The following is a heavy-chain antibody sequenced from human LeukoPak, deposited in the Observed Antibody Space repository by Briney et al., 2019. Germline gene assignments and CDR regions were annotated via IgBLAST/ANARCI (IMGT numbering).Heavy chain of an antibody. D-gene: IGHD3-10*01. CDR2: ISGSGGST. CDR3: AKDRLVLDSGDADDY. V-gene: IGHV3-23*01. Sequence: PGGSLRLSCAASGFTFSSYAMSWVRQAPGKGLEWVSAISGSGGSTYYADSVKGRFTISRGNSKNTLYLQMNSLRAEDTAVYYCAKDRLVLDSGDADDYWGQGTLVAVSS. CDR1: GFTFSSYA. J-gene: IGHJ4*02.